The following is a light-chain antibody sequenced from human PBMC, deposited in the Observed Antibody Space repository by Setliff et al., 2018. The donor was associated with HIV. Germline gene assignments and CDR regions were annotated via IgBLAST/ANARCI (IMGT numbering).Light chain of an antibody. CDR1: SSDVGGYSY. J-gene: IGLJ1*01. V-gene: IGLV2-14*01. CDR2: EVR. Sequence: QSVLTQPASVSGSPGQSITISCTGTSSDVGGYSYVSWYQQHPGKAPKLIIYEVRNRPSGVSNRFSGSKSGNTASLTISGLQAEDEADYYCSSYAITNTLLFGTGTKV. CDR3: SSYAITNTLL.